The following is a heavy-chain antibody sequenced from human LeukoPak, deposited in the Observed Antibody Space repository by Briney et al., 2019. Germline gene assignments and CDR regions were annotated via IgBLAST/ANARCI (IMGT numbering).Heavy chain of an antibody. CDR2: IYHSGST. J-gene: IGHJ4*02. D-gene: IGHD3-3*01. V-gene: IGHV4-30-2*01. CDR1: GGSISSGGYS. CDR3: ARDQDFWSGYYYGY. Sequence: PSQTLSLTCAVSGGSISSGGYSWSWIRQPPGKGLEWIGYIYHSGSTYYNPSLKSRVTISVDRSKNQFSLKLSSVTAADTAVYYCARDQDFWSGYYYGYWGQGTLVTVSS.